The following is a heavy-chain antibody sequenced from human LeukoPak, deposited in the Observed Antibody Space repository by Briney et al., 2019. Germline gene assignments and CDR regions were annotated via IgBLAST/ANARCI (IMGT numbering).Heavy chain of an antibody. CDR1: GYTFTSYV. CDR2: INAGNGNT. CDR3: ARDELYGEYGY. V-gene: IGHV1-3*01. Sequence: ASVKVSCKASGYTFTSYVMRCVRQALGERLEWMGWINAGNGNTKYSQKFQGRVTITRDTSASTAYMELSSLRSEDTAVYSCARDELYGEYGYWGQGTLVTVSS. J-gene: IGHJ4*02. D-gene: IGHD4-17*01.